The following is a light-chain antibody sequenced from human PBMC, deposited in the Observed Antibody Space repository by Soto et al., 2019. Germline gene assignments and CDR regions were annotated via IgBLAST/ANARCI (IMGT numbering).Light chain of an antibody. CDR2: LEGSGSY. CDR3: ETWDSRGV. Sequence: VLTQSSSASASLGSSVKLTCTLSSGHSSYIIAWHQQQPGKAPRYLMKLEGSGSYNKGSGVPDRFSGSSSGADRYLTISNLQSEDEADYYCETWDSRGVFGGGTKLTV. CDR1: SGHSSYI. J-gene: IGLJ3*02. V-gene: IGLV4-60*03.